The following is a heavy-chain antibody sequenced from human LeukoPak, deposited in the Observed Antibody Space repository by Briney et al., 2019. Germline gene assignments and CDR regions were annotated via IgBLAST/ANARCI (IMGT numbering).Heavy chain of an antibody. J-gene: IGHJ4*02. CDR1: GGSISSYY. CDR2: IYYSGST. D-gene: IGHD2-2*01. V-gene: IGHV4-59*12. CDR3: ASLNVVPAAIRSDY. Sequence: SETLSLTCTVSGGSISSYYWSWIRQPPGKGLEWIGYIYYSGSTNYNPSLKSRVTISVDTSKNQFSLKLSSVTAADTAVYYCASLNVVPAAIRSDYWGQGTLVTVSS.